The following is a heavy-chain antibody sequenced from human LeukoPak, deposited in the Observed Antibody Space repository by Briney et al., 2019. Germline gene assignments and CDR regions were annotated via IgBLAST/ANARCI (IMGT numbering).Heavy chain of an antibody. CDR3: ARPLRQYYYDSSGYYSWDY. CDR2: INPNSGGT. Sequence: ASVKVSCKASGGTFSSYTISWVRQAPGQGLEWMGWINPNSGGTNYAQKFQGRVTMTRDTSISTAYMELSRLRSDDTAVYYCARPLRQYYYDSSGYYSWDYWGQGTLVTVSS. D-gene: IGHD3-22*01. J-gene: IGHJ4*02. V-gene: IGHV1-2*02. CDR1: GGTFSSYT.